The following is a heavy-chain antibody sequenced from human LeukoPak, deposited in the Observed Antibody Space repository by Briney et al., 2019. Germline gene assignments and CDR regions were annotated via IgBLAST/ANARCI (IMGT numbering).Heavy chain of an antibody. CDR3: ARDAYDFWSGYYSYGMDV. CDR1: GGSISSYY. CDR2: IYYSGST. J-gene: IGHJ6*02. Sequence: PSETLSLTCTVSGGSISSYYWSWIRQPPGKALEWIGYIYYSGSTNYNPSVKSRVTISVDTSKNQFSLKLSSVTAADTAVYYCARDAYDFWSGYYSYGMDVWGQGTTVTVSS. V-gene: IGHV4-59*01. D-gene: IGHD3-3*01.